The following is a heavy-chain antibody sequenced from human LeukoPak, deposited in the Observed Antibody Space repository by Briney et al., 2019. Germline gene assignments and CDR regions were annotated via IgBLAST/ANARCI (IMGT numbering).Heavy chain of an antibody. J-gene: IGHJ5*02. Sequence: GASVKVSCKASEYAFSSYHMHWVRQAPGQGLEWMGGVIPIFGTANYAQKFQGRVTITADESTSTAYMELSSLRSEDTAVYYCARVASSIPQRNWFDPWGQGTLVTVSS. CDR1: EYAFSSYH. CDR3: ARVASSIPQRNWFDP. D-gene: IGHD3-3*02. CDR2: VIPIFGTA. V-gene: IGHV1-69*13.